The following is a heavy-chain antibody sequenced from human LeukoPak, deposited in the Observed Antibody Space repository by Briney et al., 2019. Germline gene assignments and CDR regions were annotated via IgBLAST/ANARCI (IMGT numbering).Heavy chain of an antibody. D-gene: IGHD1-26*01. CDR2: IYHSGST. CDR3: ARDRVGATNAFDI. J-gene: IGHJ3*02. Sequence: PSETLCLTCTVSGYSISSGYYWGWIRQPPGKGLEWIGSIYHSGSTYYNPSLKSRLNISVDTSRNQFSLKLSSVTAADTAVYYCARDRVGATNAFDIWGQGTMVTVSS. V-gene: IGHV4-38-2*02. CDR1: GYSISSGYY.